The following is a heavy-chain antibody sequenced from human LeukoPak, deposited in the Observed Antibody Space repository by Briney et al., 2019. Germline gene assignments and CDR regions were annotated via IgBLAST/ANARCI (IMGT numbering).Heavy chain of an antibody. CDR1: GFTFSSYE. J-gene: IGHJ4*02. Sequence: GRSLRLSCAASGFTFSSYEMNWVRQAPGKGLEWVSYISTSGDSLYYADSVKGRFTISRDNARNSLYLQMNSLRTEDTAIYYCAKMSVAGQYNDYWGQGTLVTVSS. CDR2: ISTSGDSL. D-gene: IGHD6-19*01. V-gene: IGHV3-48*03. CDR3: AKMSVAGQYNDY.